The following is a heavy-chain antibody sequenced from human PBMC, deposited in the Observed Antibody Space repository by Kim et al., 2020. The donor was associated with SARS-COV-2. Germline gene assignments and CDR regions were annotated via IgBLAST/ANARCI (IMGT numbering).Heavy chain of an antibody. CDR3: AREPLPTGIAARHFDS. J-gene: IGHJ4*02. CDR2: INHSGGT. CDR1: GGPFSEYY. V-gene: IGHV4-34*01. Sequence: SETLSLTCAVYGGPFSEYYWSWIRQSPGKGLEWIGEINHSGGTTYNPSLRNRVAMSVDTSKNQFSLKLSSVIAADTAVYYCAREPLPTGIAARHFDSWGQGTLVTVSS. D-gene: IGHD6-6*01.